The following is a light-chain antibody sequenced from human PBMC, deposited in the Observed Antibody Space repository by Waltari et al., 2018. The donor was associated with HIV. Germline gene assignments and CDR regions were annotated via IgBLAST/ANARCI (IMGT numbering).Light chain of an antibody. CDR1: SSDVGSYNF. V-gene: IGLV2-23*01. J-gene: IGLJ2*01. CDR3: CSYAGSSTYVV. Sequence: QSALTQPASVSGSPGQSITISCTGTSSDVGSYNFVSWYQQHPGNAPKLIIYEGDKRPSGVSYRFSGSNSGSTASLTISGLQADDEADYYCCSYAGSSTYVVFGGGTQLTVL. CDR2: EGD.